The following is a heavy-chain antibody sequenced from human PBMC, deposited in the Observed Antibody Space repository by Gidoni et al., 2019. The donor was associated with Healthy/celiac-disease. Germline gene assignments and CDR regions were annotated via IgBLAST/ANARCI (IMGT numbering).Heavy chain of an antibody. J-gene: IGHJ6*02. CDR1: GGSFSGYY. Sequence: QVQLQQWGAGLLKPSETLSLTCAVYGGSFSGYYWSWIRQPPGKGLEWIGEINHSGSTNYNPSLKSRVTISVDTSKNQFSLKLSSVTAADTAVYYCARGGAAIVVVTLKNYYYYGMDVWGQGTTVTVSS. D-gene: IGHD2-21*02. CDR2: INHSGST. CDR3: ARGGAAIVVVTLKNYYYYGMDV. V-gene: IGHV4-34*01.